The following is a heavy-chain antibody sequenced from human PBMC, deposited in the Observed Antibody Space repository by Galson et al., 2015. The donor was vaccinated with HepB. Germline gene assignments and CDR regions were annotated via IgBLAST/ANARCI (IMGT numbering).Heavy chain of an antibody. D-gene: IGHD2-15*01. V-gene: IGHV3-23*01. CDR3: AKRSSGGSRRQGPSDP. CDR1: GFTFSSYA. J-gene: IGHJ5*02. CDR2: ISGSGGST. Sequence: SLRLSCAASGFTFSSYAMSWVRQAPGKGLEWVSAISGSGGSTYYADSVKGRFTISRDNSKNTLYLQMNSLRAEDTAVYYCAKRSSGGSRRQGPSDPWGQGTLVTVSS.